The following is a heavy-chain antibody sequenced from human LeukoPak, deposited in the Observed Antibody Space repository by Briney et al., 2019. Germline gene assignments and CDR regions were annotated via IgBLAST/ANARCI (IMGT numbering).Heavy chain of an antibody. V-gene: IGHV3-7*01. CDR2: MKVDGSDI. CDR3: ARDLSFYGMDV. J-gene: IGHJ6*02. CDR1: GFTFTNDF. Sequence: GGSLRLSCAASGFTFTNDFMTWVRQAPGKGLEWVANMKVDGSDIHYVDSVKGRFTISSDNARNSLYLQMNTLRAEDTAVYYCARDLSFYGMDVWGQGTTVTVSS.